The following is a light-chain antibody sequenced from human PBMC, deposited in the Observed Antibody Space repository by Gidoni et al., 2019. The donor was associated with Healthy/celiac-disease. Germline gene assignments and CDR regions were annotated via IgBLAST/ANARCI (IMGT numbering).Light chain of an antibody. CDR3: RQYNSYSCT. CDR2: KAS. V-gene: IGKV1-5*03. J-gene: IGKJ2*02. CDR1: LGISSW. Sequence: IWMTRYPSTLSAAVGDRVPITCRASLGISSWLASYQQKPGKAPKRLIYKASSLESGVPSRFVGSGSETSFSPTTSSRLPDDYATYYCRQYNSYSCTFGQGTKLEIK.